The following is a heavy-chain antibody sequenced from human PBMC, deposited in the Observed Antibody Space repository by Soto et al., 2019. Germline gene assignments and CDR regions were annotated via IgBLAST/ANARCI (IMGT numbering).Heavy chain of an antibody. V-gene: IGHV4-31*03. CDR3: ARQLYNCNPPIDY. D-gene: IGHD1-20*01. Sequence: ASETLSLTCTVSGGSISSGGYYWSWIRQHPGKGLEWIGYIYYSGSTYYNPSLKSRVTISVDTSKNQFSLKLSSVTAADTAVYYCARQLYNCNPPIDYWGQGTLVTVSS. CDR1: GGSISSGGYY. J-gene: IGHJ4*02. CDR2: IYYSGST.